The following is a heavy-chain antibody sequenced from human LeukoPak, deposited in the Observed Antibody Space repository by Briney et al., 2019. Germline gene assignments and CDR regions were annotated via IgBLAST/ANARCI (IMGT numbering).Heavy chain of an antibody. D-gene: IGHD3-3*01. CDR1: GFTFSSYE. CDR2: ISTSGRTI. V-gene: IGHV3-48*03. CDR3: ASGVNYFDY. Sequence: PGGSLRLSCAASGFTFSSYEMNWVRQAPGKGLEWVSYISTSGRTIYYADSVKGRLTISRDNAKNSLYLQMNSLRAEDAAVYYCASGVNYFDYWGQGTLVTVSS. J-gene: IGHJ4*02.